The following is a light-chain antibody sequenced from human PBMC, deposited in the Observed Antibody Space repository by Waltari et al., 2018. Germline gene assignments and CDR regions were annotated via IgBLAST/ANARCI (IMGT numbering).Light chain of an antibody. Sequence: QAVLTQPPSASGAPGQMVSISCSGTNSNIGSNTVNWYQQLPGTAPKLLISSDYQRPSGVPDRFFGSRSGTSASLAISGLLSEDEADYYCSSYAGSKNLAVFGTGTKITVL. CDR1: NSNIGSNT. V-gene: IGLV1-44*01. CDR2: SDY. CDR3: SSYAGSKNLAV. J-gene: IGLJ1*01.